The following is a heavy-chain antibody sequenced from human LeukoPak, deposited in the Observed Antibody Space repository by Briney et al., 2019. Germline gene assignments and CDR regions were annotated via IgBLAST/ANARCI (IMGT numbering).Heavy chain of an antibody. J-gene: IGHJ3*02. CDR3: ARGRSSSPLDAFDI. Sequence: PGGSLRLSCAASRFTFSYYAMHWVRQALGKGLEYVSAISSNGGSTYYANSVKGRFTISRDNSKNTLYLQMGSLRGEDLAVYYCARGRSSSPLDAFDIWGQGTMVTVSS. V-gene: IGHV3-64*01. CDR1: RFTFSYYA. D-gene: IGHD6-6*01. CDR2: ISSNGGST.